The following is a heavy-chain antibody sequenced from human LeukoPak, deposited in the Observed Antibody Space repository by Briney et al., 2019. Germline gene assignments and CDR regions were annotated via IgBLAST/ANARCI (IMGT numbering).Heavy chain of an antibody. Sequence: GGSLRLSCAASGFTFSSAAMTWVRQAPGQGLEWVSTITGSDDKTYYADSVKGRFTVSRDYSRITLHLQMNSLRAEDMAIYYCAKGPQLGSGYHPDYWGQGTLVTVSS. CDR3: AKGPQLGSGYHPDY. CDR1: GFTFSSAA. V-gene: IGHV3-23*01. D-gene: IGHD3-22*01. CDR2: ITGSDDKT. J-gene: IGHJ4*02.